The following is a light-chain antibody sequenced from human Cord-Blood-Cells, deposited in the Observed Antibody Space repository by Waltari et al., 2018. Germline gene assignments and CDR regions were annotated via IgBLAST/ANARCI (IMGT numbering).Light chain of an antibody. V-gene: IGKV4-1*01. Sequence: DIVMTQSPDSLAVYLGERATINCKSSQSVLYSSNNKNYLAWYQQKPGQPPKLLIYWASTRESGVPDRFSGSGSGTDFTLTISSLQAEDVAVYYCQQYYSTPFTFGPVTKVDI. CDR1: QSVLYSSNNKNY. CDR3: QQYYSTPFT. CDR2: WAS. J-gene: IGKJ3*01.